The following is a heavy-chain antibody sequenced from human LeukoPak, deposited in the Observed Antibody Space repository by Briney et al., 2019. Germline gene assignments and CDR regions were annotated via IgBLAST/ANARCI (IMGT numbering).Heavy chain of an antibody. J-gene: IGHJ4*02. CDR1: GFTFSTDS. D-gene: IGHD2-15*01. Sequence: GGSLRLSCVASGFTFSTDSMNCVPQAPGKGLEWVSFISTSSNYIYYADSVKGRFTISRDNAQNSLYLQMNSLRAEDAAVYFCAKAPVTSCRGAYCHPFDSWGQGTLVTVSS. V-gene: IGHV3-21*04. CDR3: AKAPVTSCRGAYCHPFDS. CDR2: ISTSSNYI.